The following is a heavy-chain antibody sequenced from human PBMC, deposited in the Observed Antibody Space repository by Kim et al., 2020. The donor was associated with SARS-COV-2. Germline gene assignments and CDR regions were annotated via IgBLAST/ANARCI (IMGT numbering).Heavy chain of an antibody. D-gene: IGHD6-19*01. Sequence: GGSLRLSCAASGFSFSTYDMHWVRQAPGKGLEWVAVISYDGSNRYYADSVKGRFTISRDNSKNTLYLQMNSLRAEDTAVYYCAMIAVATVFDYWGQGTLV. J-gene: IGHJ4*02. V-gene: IGHV3-30*03. CDR2: ISYDGSNR. CDR3: AMIAVATVFDY. CDR1: GFSFSTYD.